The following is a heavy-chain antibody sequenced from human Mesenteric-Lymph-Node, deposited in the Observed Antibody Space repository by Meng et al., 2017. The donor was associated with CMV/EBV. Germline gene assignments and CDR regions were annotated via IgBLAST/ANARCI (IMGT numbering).Heavy chain of an antibody. Sequence: SETLSLTCTVSGGSISSGGYYWSWIRQHPGKGLEWIGYIYYSGSTYYNPSLKSRVTISVDTSKNQFSLKLSSVTAADTAVYYCARGPAARYYYYYGMDVWGQGTTVTVSS. D-gene: IGHD2-2*01. V-gene: IGHV4-31*03. CDR3: ARGPAARYYYYYGMDV. J-gene: IGHJ6*02. CDR1: GGSISSGGYY. CDR2: IYYSGST.